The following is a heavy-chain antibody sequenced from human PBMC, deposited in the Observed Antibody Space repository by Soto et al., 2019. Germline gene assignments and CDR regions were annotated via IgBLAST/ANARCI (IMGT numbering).Heavy chain of an antibody. CDR3: ARDRRINNGYYYYYYGMDF. Sequence: EVHLVESGGGLIQPGESLRLSCAASGFTVNNNYMTWVRQAPGKGLEWVSFIDGDSRTYYADSVKGRFTMSRDTSKNTLYLQMDSLRAEDTALYYCARDRRINNGYYYYYYGMDFWGQGTTVTVSS. J-gene: IGHJ6*02. V-gene: IGHV3-53*01. CDR1: GFTVNNNY. D-gene: IGHD3-10*01. CDR2: IDGDSRT.